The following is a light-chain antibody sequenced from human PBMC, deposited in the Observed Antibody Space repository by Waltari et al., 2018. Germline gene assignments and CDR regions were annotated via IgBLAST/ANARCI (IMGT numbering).Light chain of an antibody. CDR1: SPHIGHNT. J-gene: IGLJ2*01. V-gene: IGLV1-44*01. Sequence: QSVLPQPPSASGTHGQRVIISCSGRSPHIGHNTVSWYKQFAGTAPKLLIYRNNQRPSGVPDRISGSQSGTSASLAISGLQSDDEADYYCAAWDDSLTWVLGGGTKLTVL. CDR3: AAWDDSLTWV. CDR2: RNN.